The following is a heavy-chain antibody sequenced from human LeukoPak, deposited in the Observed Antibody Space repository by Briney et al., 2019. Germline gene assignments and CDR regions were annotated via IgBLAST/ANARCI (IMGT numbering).Heavy chain of an antibody. V-gene: IGHV3-23*01. CDR3: AKEAGGEWELLPGSYDY. CDR2: ISGSGGST. CDR1: GFTFSSYA. J-gene: IGHJ4*02. Sequence: PGGSLRLSCAASGFTFSSYAMSWVRQAPGKGLEWVSAISGSGGSTYYADSVKGRFTISRDNSKNTLYLQMNSLRAEDTAVYYCAKEAGGEWELLPGSYDYWGQGTLVTVSS. D-gene: IGHD1-26*01.